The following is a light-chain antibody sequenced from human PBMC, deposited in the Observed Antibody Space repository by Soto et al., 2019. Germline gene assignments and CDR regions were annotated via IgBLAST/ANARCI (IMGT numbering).Light chain of an antibody. V-gene: IGKV3-11*01. CDR1: QSVSTF. CDR2: NAS. CDR3: QQYNSYPWT. J-gene: IGKJ1*01. Sequence: EIVLTRSPATLSLXXXXRXXXAXMASQSVSTFLAWFQQKPGQPPRLLIYNASNRTTGIPARFSGSGSGTDFTLTISSLEPEDFAVYYCQQYNSYPWTFGQGTKVDIK.